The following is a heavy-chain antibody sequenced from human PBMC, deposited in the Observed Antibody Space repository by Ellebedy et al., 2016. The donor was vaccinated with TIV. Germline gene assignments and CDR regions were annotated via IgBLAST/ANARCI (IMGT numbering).Heavy chain of an antibody. Sequence: SETLSLTCTVSGGSINNYYWTWLRQPPGKELEWLGYIYDSGSTEYNPSLKSRITISVDTSKGQLSLRLSSVTAADTAVYYCAREEFDILTGYQKGFDHWGQGTLVTVSS. CDR3: AREEFDILTGYQKGFDH. CDR2: IYDSGST. V-gene: IGHV4-59*01. D-gene: IGHD3-9*01. J-gene: IGHJ4*02. CDR1: GGSINNYY.